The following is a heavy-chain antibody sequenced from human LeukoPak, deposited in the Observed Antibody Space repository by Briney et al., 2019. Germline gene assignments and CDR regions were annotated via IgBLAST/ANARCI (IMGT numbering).Heavy chain of an antibody. D-gene: IGHD3-16*01. CDR2: ISWNSGSI. J-gene: IGHJ6*02. CDR3: ARASLVARYYYYGMDV. CDR1: GFTFDDYA. V-gene: IGHV3-9*01. Sequence: GGSLRLSCAASGFTFDDYAMHWVRQAPGKGLEWVSGISWNSGSIGYADSVKGRFTISRDNAKNSLYLQMNSLRAEDTAVYYCARASLVARYYYYGMDVWGQGTTVTVSS.